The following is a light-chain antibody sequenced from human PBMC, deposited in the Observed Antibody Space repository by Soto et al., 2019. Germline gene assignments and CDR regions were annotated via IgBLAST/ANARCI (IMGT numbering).Light chain of an antibody. J-gene: IGKJ1*01. CDR2: GAS. V-gene: IGKV3-15*01. CDR1: QSVSSK. CDR3: QQYSDWPS. Sequence: EIVMTQSPATLSVSPGERATLSCRASQSVSSKLAWYQQKPGQAPRLLIYGASTRATGIPARFSGSGSGTEFTLSISSLQSEDFAVYYCQQYSDWPSFGRGTKVEIK.